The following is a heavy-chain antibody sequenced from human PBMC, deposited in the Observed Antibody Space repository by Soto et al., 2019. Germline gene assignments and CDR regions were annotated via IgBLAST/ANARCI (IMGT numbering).Heavy chain of an antibody. CDR2: IIPIFGTA. Sequence: SVKVSCKASGGTFSSYAISWVRQAPGQGLEWMGGIIPIFGTANYAQKFQGRVTITADESTSTAYMELSSLRSEDTAVYYCARGGITIFGVVILGYYYGMDVWGQGTTVTVSS. CDR1: GGTFSSYA. V-gene: IGHV1-69*13. J-gene: IGHJ6*02. CDR3: ARGGITIFGVVILGYYYGMDV. D-gene: IGHD3-3*01.